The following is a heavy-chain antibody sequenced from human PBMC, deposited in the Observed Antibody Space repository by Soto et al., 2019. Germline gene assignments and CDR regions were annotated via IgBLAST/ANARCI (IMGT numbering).Heavy chain of an antibody. CDR2: TYYRSKWYS. Sequence: SQTLSLTCAISGDSVSSNSAAWNWIRLSPSRGLEWLGRTYYRSKWYSTYAISVKSRISISPDTSKNQFSLQLNSVTPDDTAVYYCARGPGSLRPWGQGTLVTVST. D-gene: IGHD1-1*01. J-gene: IGHJ5*02. CDR3: ARGPGSLRP. V-gene: IGHV6-1*01. CDR1: GDSVSSNSAA.